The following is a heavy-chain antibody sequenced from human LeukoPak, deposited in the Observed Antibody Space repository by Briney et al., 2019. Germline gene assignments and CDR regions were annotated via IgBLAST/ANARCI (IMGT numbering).Heavy chain of an antibody. D-gene: IGHD4-17*01. CDR2: IRYDGSNK. V-gene: IGHV3-33*01. CDR1: GFTFSSYG. CDR3: ARGGIYGDYNWFDP. Sequence: SGGSLRLSCAASGFTFSSYGMHWVRQAPGKGLEWVAVIRYDGSNKYYADSVKGRFTISRDNSKNTLYLQMNSLRAEDTAVYYCARGGIYGDYNWFDPWGQGTLVTVSS. J-gene: IGHJ5*02.